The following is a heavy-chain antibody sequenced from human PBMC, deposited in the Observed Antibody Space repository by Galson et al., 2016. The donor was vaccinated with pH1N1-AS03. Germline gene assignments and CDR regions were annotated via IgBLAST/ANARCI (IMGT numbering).Heavy chain of an antibody. CDR1: GFTFSRYG. CDR3: AKERGARDAYDI. J-gene: IGHJ3*02. CDR2: ISHNGDTK. Sequence: SLRLSCAASGFTFSRYGMHWVRQAPGKGLEWVALISHNGDTKFYEDSVKGRFTISRDNSKNTLYLQMDSLRPEETAGYSCAKERGARDAYDIWGQGTMVTVSS. D-gene: IGHD4-17*01. V-gene: IGHV3-30*18.